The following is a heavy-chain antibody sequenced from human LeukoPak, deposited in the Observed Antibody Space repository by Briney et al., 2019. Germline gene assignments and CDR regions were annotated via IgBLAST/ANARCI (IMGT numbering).Heavy chain of an antibody. J-gene: IGHJ4*02. CDR3: ARLGSSSWSNYFDY. V-gene: IGHV4-59*08. CDR1: GFTFSDYY. Sequence: PGGSLRLSCAASGFTFSDYYMSWIRQPPGKGLEWIGYIYYSGSTNYNPSLKSRVTISVDTSKNQFSLKLSSVTAADTAVYYCARLGSSSWSNYFDYWGQGTLVTVSS. D-gene: IGHD6-13*01. CDR2: IYYSGST.